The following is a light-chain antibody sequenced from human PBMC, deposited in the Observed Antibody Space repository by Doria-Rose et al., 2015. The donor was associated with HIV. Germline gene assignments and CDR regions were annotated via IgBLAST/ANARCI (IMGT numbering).Light chain of an antibody. V-gene: IGLV2-14*01. J-gene: IGLJ2*01. CDR1: SSDIGGYNY. Sequence: QSALTQPASASGSPGQSITISCTGTSSDIGGYNYVSWYQQHPGKAPKLMIYDVSKRPSGVSNRFSGSKSGNTASLTISGLQAEDEADYYCSSYTSNNTPVVFGGGTKLTVL. CDR3: SSYTSNNTPVV. CDR2: DVS.